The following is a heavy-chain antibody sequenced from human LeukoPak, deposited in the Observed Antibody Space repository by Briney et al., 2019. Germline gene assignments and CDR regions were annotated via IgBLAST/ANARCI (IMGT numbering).Heavy chain of an antibody. V-gene: IGHV3-23*01. J-gene: IGHJ5*02. CDR2: ISGSGGST. CDR1: GFTFSSYA. Sequence: PGGSLRLSCAASGFTFSSYAMSWVRQAPGKGLEWVSAISGSGGSTYYADSVKGRFTISRGNSKNTLYLQMNSLRAEDTAVYYCAKDEGSGWSNWFDPWGQGTLVTVSS. D-gene: IGHD6-19*01. CDR3: AKDEGSGWSNWFDP.